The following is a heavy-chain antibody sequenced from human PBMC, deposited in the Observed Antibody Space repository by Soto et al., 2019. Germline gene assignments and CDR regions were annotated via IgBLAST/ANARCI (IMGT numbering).Heavy chain of an antibody. CDR1: GGSISSGGYS. V-gene: IGHV4-30-2*01. CDR2: TYHSGST. D-gene: IGHD1-26*01. J-gene: IGHJ4*02. Sequence: SETLSLTCAVSGGSISSGGYSWSWIRQPPGKGLEWIGYTYHSGSTYYNPSLKSRVTISVDRSKNQFSLKLSSVTAADTAVYYCARGEWELLNGIDYWGQGTLVTVSS. CDR3: ARGEWELLNGIDY.